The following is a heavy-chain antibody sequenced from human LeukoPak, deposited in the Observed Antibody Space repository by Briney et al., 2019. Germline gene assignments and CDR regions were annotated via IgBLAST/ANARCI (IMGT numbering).Heavy chain of an antibody. Sequence: SETLSLTCAVYGGSFSGYYWSWVRQPPGKGLEWIGEINHSGSTNYNPSLKSRVTISGDTSKNQFSLKLSSVTAADTAVYFCARGGPPGYYYDYYMDVWGKGTTVTISS. V-gene: IGHV4-34*01. CDR3: ARGGPPGYYYDYYMDV. CDR1: GGSFSGYY. J-gene: IGHJ6*03. CDR2: INHSGST.